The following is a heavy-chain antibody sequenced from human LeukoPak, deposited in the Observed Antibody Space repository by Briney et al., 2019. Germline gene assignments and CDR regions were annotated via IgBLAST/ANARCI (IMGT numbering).Heavy chain of an antibody. V-gene: IGHV3-23*01. CDR1: GFTFSSYA. Sequence: GGSLRLSCVASGFTFSSYAMSWVRQAAGKGLEWVSSTSSSGETTYYADSVKGRFTISRDNSRNMLYLQMNSLRAEDTAVYYCAKDRPNYYGTNGHYYRRDGDCWGQGTLVTVSS. CDR2: TSSSGETT. CDR3: AKDRPNYYGTNGHYYRRDGDC. D-gene: IGHD3-22*01. J-gene: IGHJ4*02.